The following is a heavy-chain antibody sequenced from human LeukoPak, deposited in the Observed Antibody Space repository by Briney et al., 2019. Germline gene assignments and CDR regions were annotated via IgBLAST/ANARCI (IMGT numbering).Heavy chain of an antibody. CDR3: ATRIAAAGYDAFDI. CDR1: GGSISSYY. D-gene: IGHD6-13*01. Sequence: SETLSLTCTVSGGSISSYYWSWIRQPPGKGLEWIGSIYYSGSTYYNPSLKSRVTISVDTSKNQFSLKLSSVTAADTAVYYCATRIAAAGYDAFDIWGQGTMVTVSS. V-gene: IGHV4-59*12. CDR2: IYYSGST. J-gene: IGHJ3*02.